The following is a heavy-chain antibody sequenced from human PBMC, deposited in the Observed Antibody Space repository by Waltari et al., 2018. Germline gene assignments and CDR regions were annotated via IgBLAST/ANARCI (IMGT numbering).Heavy chain of an antibody. J-gene: IGHJ3*02. D-gene: IGHD3-3*01. CDR1: GGSISSYS. Sequence: QVQLQESGPGLVKPSETLSLTCTVSGGSISSYSWSWIRQPAGTGLESIGRIYTSGSTNYNPSLKSRVTMSVDTAKNHVSLKLSSVTAADTAVYYCARANYDFWSGSQNAFDIWGQGTMVTVSS. CDR2: IYTSGST. CDR3: ARANYDFWSGSQNAFDI. V-gene: IGHV4-4*07.